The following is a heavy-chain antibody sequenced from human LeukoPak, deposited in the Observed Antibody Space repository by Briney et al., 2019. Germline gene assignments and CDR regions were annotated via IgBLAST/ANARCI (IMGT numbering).Heavy chain of an antibody. D-gene: IGHD6-13*01. CDR3: AKETASIAAAGTFVY. J-gene: IGHJ4*02. V-gene: IGHV1-18*01. Sequence: AASVKVSCKASGYTFTSYGISWVRQAPGQGLEWMGWISAYNGNTNYAQKLQGRVTMTTDTSTSTAYMELRSLRSDDTAVYYCAKETASIAAAGTFVYWGQGTLVTVSS. CDR1: GYTFTSYG. CDR2: ISAYNGNT.